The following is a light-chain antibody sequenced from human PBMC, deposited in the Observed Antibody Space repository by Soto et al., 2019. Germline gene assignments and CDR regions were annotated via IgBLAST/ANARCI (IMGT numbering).Light chain of an antibody. CDR2: DAS. CDR1: QSVSGN. Sequence: EIVMTRSPASLSVSPGERATLSCRASQSVSGNVAWYQQKPGQAPRLLIYDASTRATGVPVRFSGSGSGTEFSLIISSLQSEDFAVYYCQQYSNWWTFGQGTKVEIK. CDR3: QQYSNWWT. J-gene: IGKJ1*01. V-gene: IGKV3-15*01.